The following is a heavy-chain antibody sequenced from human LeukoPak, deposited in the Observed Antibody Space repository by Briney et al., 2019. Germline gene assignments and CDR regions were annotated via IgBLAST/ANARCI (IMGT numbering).Heavy chain of an antibody. J-gene: IGHJ4*02. CDR2: INHSGST. V-gene: IGHV4-34*01. CDR1: GGSFSGHY. D-gene: IGHD2-21*02. Sequence: SETLSLTCAVYGGSFSGHYWSWIRQPPGKGLEWIGEINHSGSTNYNPSLKSRVTISVDTSKNQFSLKLNFVTAAETAVYYCATSVSGMVTIWGQGTLVTVSS. CDR3: ATSVSGMVTI.